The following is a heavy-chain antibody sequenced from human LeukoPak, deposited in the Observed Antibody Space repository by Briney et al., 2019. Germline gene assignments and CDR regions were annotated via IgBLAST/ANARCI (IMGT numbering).Heavy chain of an antibody. Sequence: ASVKVSCKASGYTFTSYDINWVRQATGQGLEWMGIINPSGGSTSYAQKFQGRLSMTRDTSTSTVYMELSSLRSEDTAVYYRALTSVTTVGFDYWGQGTLVTVSS. V-gene: IGHV1-46*01. D-gene: IGHD4-17*01. J-gene: IGHJ4*02. CDR1: GYTFTSYD. CDR3: ALTSVTTVGFDY. CDR2: INPSGGST.